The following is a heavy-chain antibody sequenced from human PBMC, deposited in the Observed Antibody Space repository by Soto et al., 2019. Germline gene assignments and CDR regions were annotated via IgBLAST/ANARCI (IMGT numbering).Heavy chain of an antibody. CDR2: IDPGDSDT. D-gene: IGHD3-9*01. V-gene: IGHV5-51*01. CDR3: AKTYDHILNGCYQT. J-gene: IGHJ5*02. CDR1: GHNVTTQW. Sequence: PWESLQMACQGSGHNVTTQWIAFLRHMPGKGLEWMGIIDPGDSDTRYSPSLQGQVTFSVDKSIRTAYLQWSSLKASDTAMYFCAKTYDHILNGCYQTWGQGTLVTVSS.